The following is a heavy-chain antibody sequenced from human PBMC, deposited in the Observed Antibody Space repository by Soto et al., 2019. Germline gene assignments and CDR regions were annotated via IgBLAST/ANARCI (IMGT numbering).Heavy chain of an antibody. J-gene: IGHJ1*01. CDR3: ARGRSG. CDR2: IYSGGST. CDR1: GFTVSSNY. Sequence: EVQLVETGGGLIQPGGSLRLSCAASGFTVSSNYMSWVRQAPGKGLEWVSVIYSGGSTYYAVSVKGRFTISRDNSNNTLYIQMTSLRAERRAVYYCARGRSGWGQGILVTDSS. V-gene: IGHV3-53*02. D-gene: IGHD3-10*01.